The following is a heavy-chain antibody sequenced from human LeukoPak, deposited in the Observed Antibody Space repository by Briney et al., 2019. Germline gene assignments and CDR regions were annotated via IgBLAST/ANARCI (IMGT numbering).Heavy chain of an antibody. CDR1: GGSISSYY. D-gene: IGHD3-16*01. CDR3: ARGGDYVWGSYFDP. Sequence: SETLSLTCTVSGGSISSYYWSWIRQPPGKGLEWIGYIYYSGSTNYNPPLKSRVTISVDTSKNQFSLRLSSVTAADTAVYYCARGGDYVWGSYFDPWGQGTLVTVSS. CDR2: IYYSGST. V-gene: IGHV4-59*01. J-gene: IGHJ5*02.